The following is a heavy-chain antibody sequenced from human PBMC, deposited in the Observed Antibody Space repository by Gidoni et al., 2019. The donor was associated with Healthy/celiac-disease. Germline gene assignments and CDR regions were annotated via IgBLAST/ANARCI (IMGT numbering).Heavy chain of an antibody. J-gene: IGHJ6*03. Sequence: QVQLVQSGAEVKNPGPSVTVSCKASGYTFTSYYMHWVLQAPGQGLEWMGIINPSGSSTSYAQKFQGRVTMTRDTSTSTVYMELSSLRSEDTAVYYCARDATDIVVVPAASYYYYYMDVWGKGTTVTVSS. CDR1: GYTFTSYY. D-gene: IGHD2-2*01. CDR3: ARDATDIVVVPAASYYYYYMDV. V-gene: IGHV1-46*01. CDR2: INPSGSST.